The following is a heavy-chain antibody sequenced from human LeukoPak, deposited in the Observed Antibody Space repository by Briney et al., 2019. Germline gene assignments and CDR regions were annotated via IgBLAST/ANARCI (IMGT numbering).Heavy chain of an antibody. Sequence: PGGSLRLSCAASGFTFSSYAMHWVRQAPGKGLEWVAVISYDGSNKYYADSVKGRFTISRDNAKNTLYLQMNSLRAEDTAVYYCARGLGGTGDHWGQGTLVTVSS. V-gene: IGHV3-30-3*01. J-gene: IGHJ4*02. D-gene: IGHD3-10*01. CDR2: ISYDGSNK. CDR1: GFTFSSYA. CDR3: ARGLGGTGDH.